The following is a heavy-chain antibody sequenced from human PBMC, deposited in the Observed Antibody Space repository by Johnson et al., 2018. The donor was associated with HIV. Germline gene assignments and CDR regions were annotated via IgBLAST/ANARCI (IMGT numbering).Heavy chain of an antibody. Sequence: VQLVESGGGVVQPGRSLRLSCAASGFTFSTYGIHWVRQAPGKGLDWVTFIRYDGSGKYNADSVKGRFTIYRDNAKNSLYRQMNSLRAEDTAVYYCAREDSAFDTWGQGTMVTVSS. J-gene: IGHJ3*02. CDR2: IRYDGSGK. CDR1: GFTFSTYG. CDR3: AREDSAFDT. V-gene: IGHV3-33*08.